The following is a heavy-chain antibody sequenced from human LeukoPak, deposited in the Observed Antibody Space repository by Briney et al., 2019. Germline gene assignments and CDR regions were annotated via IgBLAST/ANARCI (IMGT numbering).Heavy chain of an antibody. Sequence: GGSLRLSCAASRFTFRSYAMSWVRQAPGKGLEWVSTISGSGDNTYYADSVKGRFTISRGNSKNTLYLQMNSLRAEDTAVYYCAAPGRVVVVFTSWFGFWGQGTLITVSS. CDR3: AAPGRVVVVFTSWFGF. CDR2: ISGSGDNT. CDR1: RFTFRSYA. D-gene: IGHD3-22*01. J-gene: IGHJ4*02. V-gene: IGHV3-23*01.